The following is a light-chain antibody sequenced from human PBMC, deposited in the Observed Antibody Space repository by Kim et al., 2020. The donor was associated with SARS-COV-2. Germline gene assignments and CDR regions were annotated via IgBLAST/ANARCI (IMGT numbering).Light chain of an antibody. J-gene: IGLJ1*01. CDR3: TSHTGNSYV. V-gene: IGLV2-18*02. Sequence: PGKSVTTACNGTRSDVGGYNRDSRYRQAPGAAPKLEIYEVANRPAGVPDRFSGSKSGNTASLTISGLQAEDEADYFCTSHTGNSYVFGSGTKVTVL. CDR1: RSDVGGYNR. CDR2: EVA.